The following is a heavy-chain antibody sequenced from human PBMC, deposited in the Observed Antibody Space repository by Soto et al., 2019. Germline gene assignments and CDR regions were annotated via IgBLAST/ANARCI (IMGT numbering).Heavy chain of an antibody. CDR1: GFTFSSYD. CDR3: ARQSYSSGWYDYYYYYGMDV. CDR2: IGTAGDT. J-gene: IGHJ6*02. Sequence: EALRLSCAASGFTFSSYDMHWVRQATGKGLEWVSAIGTAGDTYYPGSVKGRFTISRENAKNSLYLQMNSLRAGDTAVYYCARQSYSSGWYDYYYYYGMDVWGQGTTVTVSS. D-gene: IGHD6-19*01. V-gene: IGHV3-13*01.